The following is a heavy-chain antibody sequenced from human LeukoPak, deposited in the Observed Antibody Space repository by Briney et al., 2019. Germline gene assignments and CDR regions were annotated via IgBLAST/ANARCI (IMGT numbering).Heavy chain of an antibody. Sequence: GGSLRLSCAASGFTFSRSAMTWVRQTPGKGLVWVSSLSSSGNTYYADSVKGRFTISRDNSKNMLYLQMNSLRAEDTAVYYCVKGRISEDGLDFWGQGTLVTVSS. CDR1: GFTFSRSA. CDR3: VKGRISEDGLDF. CDR2: LSSSGNT. D-gene: IGHD6-13*01. V-gene: IGHV3-23*01. J-gene: IGHJ4*02.